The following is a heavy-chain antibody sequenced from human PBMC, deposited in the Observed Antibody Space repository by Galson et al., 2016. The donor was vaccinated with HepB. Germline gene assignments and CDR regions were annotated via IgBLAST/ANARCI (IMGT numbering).Heavy chain of an antibody. CDR2: ISGSGDNT. D-gene: IGHD3-22*01. J-gene: IGHJ4*02. CDR3: AREGHLWLACFDN. Sequence: SLRLSCAAAGFTFSNYAMSWVRQAPGKGLEWVSTISGSGDNTYYADSGKGRFTISRDNSKNALYLQMNSLRAEDTAVYYCAREGHLWLACFDNWGQGTLVTVSS. V-gene: IGHV3-23*01. CDR1: GFTFSNYA.